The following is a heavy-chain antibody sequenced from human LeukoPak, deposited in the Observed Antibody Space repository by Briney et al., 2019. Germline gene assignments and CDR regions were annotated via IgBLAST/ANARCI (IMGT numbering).Heavy chain of an antibody. D-gene: IGHD4-17*01. V-gene: IGHV3-48*03. CDR1: GFTFSSYE. CDR2: ISSSGSTI. J-gene: IGHJ5*02. Sequence: PGGSLRLSCAASGFTFSSYEMNWVRQAPGKGLEWVSYISSSGSTIYYADSVKGRFTISRDNSKNTLYLQMNSLRAEDTAIYYCAKDDYGDFRPNWFDPWGQGTLVTVSS. CDR3: AKDDYGDFRPNWFDP.